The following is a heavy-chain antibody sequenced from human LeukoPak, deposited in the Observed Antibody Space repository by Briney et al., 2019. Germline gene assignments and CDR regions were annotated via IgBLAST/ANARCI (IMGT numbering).Heavy chain of an antibody. Sequence: PGGSLRLSCAASGFTFDDNGMSWVRHVPGKGLEWVSGINWNGGRIGYVDSVKGRFTISRDNAKNSLYLQIVSLRAEDTALYYCARGRSGDVDYWGQGTLVTVSS. CDR3: ARGRSGDVDY. CDR1: GFTFDDNG. CDR2: INWNGGRI. D-gene: IGHD3-3*01. J-gene: IGHJ4*02. V-gene: IGHV3-20*04.